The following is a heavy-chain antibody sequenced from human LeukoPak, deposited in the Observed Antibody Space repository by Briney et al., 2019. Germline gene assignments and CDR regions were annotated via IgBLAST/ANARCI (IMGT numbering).Heavy chain of an antibody. CDR2: IWYDGSNK. CDR1: GFTFSSYG. CDR3: ARDPGGSYLDYFDY. V-gene: IGHV3-33*01. D-gene: IGHD1-26*01. Sequence: GGSLRLSRAASGFTFSSYGMHWVRQAPGKGLEWVAAIWYDGSNKYYSDSVKGRFTISRDNSKNTLYLQMNSLRAEDTAVYYCARDPGGSYLDYFDYWGQGTLVTVSS. J-gene: IGHJ4*02.